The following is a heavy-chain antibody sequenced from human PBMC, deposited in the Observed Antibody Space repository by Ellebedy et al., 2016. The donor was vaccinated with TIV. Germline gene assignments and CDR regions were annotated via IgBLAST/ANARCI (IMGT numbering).Heavy chain of an antibody. J-gene: IGHJ6*03. Sequence: MPSETLSLTCTVSGGSISNYFWTWIRQPPGKGLDWIGYIYHSGSTKYNPSLKSRVTITVDTSKNQFSLKLSSVTAADTAVYYCARVAYSGYPAQYFYYMDVWGKGTTVTVSS. CDR1: GGSISNYF. D-gene: IGHD5-12*01. CDR2: IYHSGST. V-gene: IGHV4-59*01. CDR3: ARVAYSGYPAQYFYYMDV.